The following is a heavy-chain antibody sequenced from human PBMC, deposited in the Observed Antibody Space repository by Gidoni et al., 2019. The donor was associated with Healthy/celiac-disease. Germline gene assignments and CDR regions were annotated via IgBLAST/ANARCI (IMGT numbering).Heavy chain of an antibody. CDR2: ISSSSSYI. Sequence: DVQLVESGGGLVKPGGSLRLSCAASGFTFSSYSMNCVRQAPGKGLDWVSSISSSSSYIYYAESVKGRFTISRDNAKKSRYLQMNSLRAEDTAVYYCARDRITMVRGVLVDYGRDVWGQGTTVTVSS. J-gene: IGHJ6*02. CDR1: GFTFSSYS. D-gene: IGHD3-10*01. V-gene: IGHV3-21*01. CDR3: ARDRITMVRGVLVDYGRDV.